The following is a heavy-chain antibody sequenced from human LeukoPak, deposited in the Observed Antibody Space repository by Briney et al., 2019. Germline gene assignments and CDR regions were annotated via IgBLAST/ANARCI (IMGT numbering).Heavy chain of an antibody. Sequence: SETLSLTCAVYGGALNGFYWSWIRQPPGKRLEWIGEIDHRGSTQYNPSLKSGVTISFDTPKKQFSLKLTALTAADTPFYYFVGYGMATEGIWRFDPWGQGTLVTVSS. D-gene: IGHD5-24*01. J-gene: IGHJ5*02. CDR2: IDHRGST. CDR3: VGYGMATEGIWRFDP. V-gene: IGHV4-34*01. CDR1: GGALNGFY.